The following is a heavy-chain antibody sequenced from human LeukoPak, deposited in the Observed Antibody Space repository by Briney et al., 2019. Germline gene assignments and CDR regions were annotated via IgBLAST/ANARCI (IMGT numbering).Heavy chain of an antibody. Sequence: GRSLRPSCAASGFTSTDYSMTWVRQAQREGLEWVSSFSTVSSYTFYSDSVKGRFTISRDNRKNPLYLQMSSLSAEDTAVYYCARDGSGFYYYYYMDVWGRGTAVTVSS. CDR1: GFTSTDYS. CDR2: FSTVSSYT. J-gene: IGHJ6*03. CDR3: ARDGSGFYYYYYMDV. V-gene: IGHV3-21*01. D-gene: IGHD6-25*01.